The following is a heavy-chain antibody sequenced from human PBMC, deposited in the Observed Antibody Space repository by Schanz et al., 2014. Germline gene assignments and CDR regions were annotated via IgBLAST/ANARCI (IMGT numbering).Heavy chain of an antibody. D-gene: IGHD3-10*01. V-gene: IGHV3-23*01. CDR1: GFTLSNYA. J-gene: IGHJ3*02. CDR3: AKGRFGELSAFDI. Sequence: EMQLLESGGGLAQPGGSLRLSCAASGFTLSNYAMSWVRQAPGKGLEWVSALSEGGGGTHYADSVRGRFTISSDSSKNTLYLQMNSLRAEDTAVYYCAKGRFGELSAFDIWGQGTMVTVSP. CDR2: LSEGGGGT.